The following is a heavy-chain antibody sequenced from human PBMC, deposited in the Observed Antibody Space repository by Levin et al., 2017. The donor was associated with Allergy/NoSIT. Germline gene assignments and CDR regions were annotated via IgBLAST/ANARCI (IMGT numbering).Heavy chain of an antibody. V-gene: IGHV4-4*07. D-gene: IGHD1-1*01. Sequence: SETLSLTCTVSGGSISSYYWSWIRQPAGKGLEWIGRIYTSGSTNYNPSLKSRVTMSVDTSKNQFSLKLSSVTAADTAVYYCARDNPNWEYYYGMDVWGQGTTVTVSS. J-gene: IGHJ6*02. CDR2: IYTSGST. CDR3: ARDNPNWEYYYGMDV. CDR1: GGSISSYY.